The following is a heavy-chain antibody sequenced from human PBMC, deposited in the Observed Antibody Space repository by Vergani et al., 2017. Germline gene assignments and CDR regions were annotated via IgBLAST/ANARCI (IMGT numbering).Heavy chain of an antibody. CDR3: ARGIAAAGLNYFDY. CDR1: GGTFSSYA. Sequence: QVQLVQSGAEVKKPGASVKVSCKASGGTFSSYAISWVRQAPGQGLEWMGRIIPILGIANYAQKFQGRGTITADKSTSTAYMELSSLRSEDTAVYYCARGIAAAGLNYFDYWGQGTLVTVSS. D-gene: IGHD6-13*01. V-gene: IGHV1-69*04. J-gene: IGHJ4*02. CDR2: IIPILGIA.